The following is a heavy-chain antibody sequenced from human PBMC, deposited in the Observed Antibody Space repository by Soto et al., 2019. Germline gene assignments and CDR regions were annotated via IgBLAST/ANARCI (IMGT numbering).Heavy chain of an antibody. Sequence: SETLSLTCAVYGGSFSGYYWSWIRQPPGKGLEWIGEINHSGSTNYNPSLKSRVTISVDTSKNQFSLKLSSVTAADTAVYYCARIRGYSYGSFYYYYGMDVWGQGTTVTVS. CDR1: GGSFSGYY. J-gene: IGHJ6*02. CDR2: INHSGST. V-gene: IGHV4-34*01. D-gene: IGHD5-18*01. CDR3: ARIRGYSYGSFYYYYGMDV.